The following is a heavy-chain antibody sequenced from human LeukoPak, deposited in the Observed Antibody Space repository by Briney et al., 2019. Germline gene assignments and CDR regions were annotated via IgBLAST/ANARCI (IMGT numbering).Heavy chain of an antibody. CDR2: VGTAGDT. Sequence: GGSLRLSCAASGFTFSSYDMHWVRQATGKGLEWVSAVGTAGDTYYPGSVKGRFAISRENAKNSLYLQMNSLRAGDTAVYYCARVRSSGWLDYWGQGTLVTVSS. D-gene: IGHD6-19*01. CDR1: GFTFSSYD. V-gene: IGHV3-13*01. CDR3: ARVRSSGWLDY. J-gene: IGHJ4*02.